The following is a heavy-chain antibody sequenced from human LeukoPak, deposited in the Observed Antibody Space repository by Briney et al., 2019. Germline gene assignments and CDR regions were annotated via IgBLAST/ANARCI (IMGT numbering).Heavy chain of an antibody. CDR2: FSRHDDYI. V-gene: IGHV3-21*01. Sequence: GGSLRLSCVASGFNFDLYAMSWVRQAPGKGLKCFSAFSRHDDYIYYAASVRGRFTISRDNARNSLFLQMNSLRVDDTAVYFCARDLSFGAPVAFDIWGQGTMVTVAS. CDR3: ARDLSFGAPVAFDI. CDR1: GFNFDLYA. J-gene: IGHJ3*02. D-gene: IGHD3-10*01.